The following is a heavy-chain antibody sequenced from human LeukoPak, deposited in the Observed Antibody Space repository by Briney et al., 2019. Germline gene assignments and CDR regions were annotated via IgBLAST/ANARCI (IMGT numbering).Heavy chain of an antibody. CDR2: IVVGSGDT. Sequence: SVKVSFTASGFTFTSSVIQWVRQARGQRLEWIGWIVVGSGDTNFPQEFQERVTITRDMYTSTAYMDLSSLRSEDTAVYYCAAGYCSGRSCRFDSWGQGTLVTVSS. V-gene: IGHV1-58*02. J-gene: IGHJ4*02. CDR3: AAGYCSGRSCRFDS. CDR1: GFTFTSSV. D-gene: IGHD2-15*01.